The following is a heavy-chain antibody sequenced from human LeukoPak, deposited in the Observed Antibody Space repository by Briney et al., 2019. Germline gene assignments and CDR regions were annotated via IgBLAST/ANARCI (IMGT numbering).Heavy chain of an antibody. CDR3: ARGRDHILGELLDY. V-gene: IGHV4-39*07. Sequence: PSETLSLTCTVSGGSISSSSYYWGWIRQPPGKGLEWIGSIYYSGSTYYNPSLKSRVTISVDTSKNQSSLKLSSVTAADTAVYYCARGRDHILGELLDYWGQGTLVTVSS. CDR1: GGSISSSSYY. D-gene: IGHD1-26*01. J-gene: IGHJ4*02. CDR2: IYYSGST.